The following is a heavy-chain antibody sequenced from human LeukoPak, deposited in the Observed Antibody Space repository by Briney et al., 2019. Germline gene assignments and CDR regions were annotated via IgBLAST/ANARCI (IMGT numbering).Heavy chain of an antibody. CDR1: GYSFTTYW. V-gene: IGHV5-51*01. CDR2: THPGDSDT. J-gene: IGHJ6*03. CDR3: ARMVRGVISRYYYYMDV. Sequence: GESLKISCKGSGYSFTTYWIGWVRQMPGKGLEWMGITHPGDSDTRYSPSFQGQVTISADKSISTAFLQWSSLKASDTAMYYCARMVRGVISRYYYYMDVWGKGTTVTVSS. D-gene: IGHD3-10*01.